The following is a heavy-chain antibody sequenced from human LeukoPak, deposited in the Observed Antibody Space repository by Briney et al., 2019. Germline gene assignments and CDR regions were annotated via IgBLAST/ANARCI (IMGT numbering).Heavy chain of an antibody. CDR2: ISAYNGNT. V-gene: IGHV1-18*01. D-gene: IGHD6-13*01. J-gene: IGHJ4*02. CDR3: AREASTWYSSSGYYFDY. CDR1: GYIFTSYG. Sequence: GASVKVSCKASGYIFTSYGISWVRQAPGQGLEWMGWISAYNGNTNYAQKLQGRVTMTTDTSTSTAYMELRSLRSDDTAVYYCAREASTWYSSSGYYFDYWGQGTLVTVSS.